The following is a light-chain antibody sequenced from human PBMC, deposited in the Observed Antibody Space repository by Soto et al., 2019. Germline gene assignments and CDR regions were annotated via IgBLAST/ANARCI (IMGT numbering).Light chain of an antibody. CDR1: QSISTF. V-gene: IGKV1-39*01. CDR2: AAS. Sequence: DIQMTQSPSSLSASVGDRVTITCQSSQSISTFLNWYQQKPGKAPNLLIYAASGLQSGVPSRFSGSGSGTDFTLTISSLQPEEFATYYCQQSYRTPITVGQGTRLEIK. CDR3: QQSYRTPIT. J-gene: IGKJ5*01.